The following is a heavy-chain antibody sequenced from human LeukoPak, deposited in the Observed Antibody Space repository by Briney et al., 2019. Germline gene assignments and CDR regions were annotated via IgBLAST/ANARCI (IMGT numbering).Heavy chain of an antibody. CDR1: GGSMSSYY. CDR3: ARADPNASGYFYRFNWFDP. D-gene: IGHD3-10*01. CDR2: IYSSGST. Sequence: SETLSLTCTVSGGSMSSYYWNWVRQPPGKGLEWIGNIYSSGSTDYNPSLKSRVTISLDTSKFQFSLRLNSVTAADTAVYYCARADPNASGYFYRFNWFDPWGQGTLVTLSS. J-gene: IGHJ5*02. V-gene: IGHV4-59*01.